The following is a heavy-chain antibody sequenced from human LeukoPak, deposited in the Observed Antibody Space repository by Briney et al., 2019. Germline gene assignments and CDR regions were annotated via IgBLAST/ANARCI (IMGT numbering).Heavy chain of an antibody. J-gene: IGHJ4*02. D-gene: IGHD3-22*01. Sequence: GGSLRLSCAASGFTFSSYAMSWVRHAPGKGLEWVSAISGSGGSTYYADSVKGRFTISRDNSKNTLYVQMNSLRAEDTAVYYCAKARDSSGLFDYWGQGTLAPSPQ. CDR1: GFTFSSYA. CDR3: AKARDSSGLFDY. V-gene: IGHV3-23*01. CDR2: ISGSGGST.